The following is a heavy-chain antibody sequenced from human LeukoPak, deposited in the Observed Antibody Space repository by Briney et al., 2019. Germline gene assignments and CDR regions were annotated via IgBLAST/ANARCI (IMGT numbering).Heavy chain of an antibody. CDR3: STLTSRGLSDS. J-gene: IGHJ4*02. CDR1: GFTFGSYS. CDR2: IKSKADGETI. Sequence: PGGSLRLSCAASGFTFGSYSMNWVRQAPGKGLEWVGRIKSKADGETIDYAAPVKGRFTFSRDDSKNMLYLQMNSLKSEDTAVYYCSTLTSRGLSDSWGQGTLVTVSS. V-gene: IGHV3-15*07. D-gene: IGHD1-20*01.